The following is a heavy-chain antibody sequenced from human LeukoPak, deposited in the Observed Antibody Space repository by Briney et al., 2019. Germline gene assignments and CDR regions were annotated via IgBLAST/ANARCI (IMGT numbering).Heavy chain of an antibody. CDR1: GFTVSTNY. V-gene: IGHV3-53*01. CDR2: IERGGKT. D-gene: IGHD5-12*01. Sequence: GGSLRLSCAAPGFTVSTNYMSWVRQAQGKGQERVSVIERGGKTSYADPVKGRFSISRDNSKNTLYLQMNSLRAEDTAVYYCTRDRRDIVGAGTRGFDYWGQGTLVTVSS. CDR3: TRDRRDIVGAGTRGFDY. J-gene: IGHJ4*02.